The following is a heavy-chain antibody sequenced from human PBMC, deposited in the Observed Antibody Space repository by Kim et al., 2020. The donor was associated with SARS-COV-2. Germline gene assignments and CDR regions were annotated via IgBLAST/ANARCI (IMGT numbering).Heavy chain of an antibody. V-gene: IGHV4-30-4*01. D-gene: IGHD3-3*01. CDR2: IYYSGST. CDR1: GGSISSSDYY. CDR3: ARVVRITIFGVVNHFDY. J-gene: IGHJ4*02. Sequence: SETLSLTCTVSGGSISSSDYYWGWIRQPPGKGLEWIGYIYYSGSTYYNPSLKSRVTISVDTSKNQSSLKLSSVTAADTAVYYCARVVRITIFGVVNHFDYWGQGTLVTVSS.